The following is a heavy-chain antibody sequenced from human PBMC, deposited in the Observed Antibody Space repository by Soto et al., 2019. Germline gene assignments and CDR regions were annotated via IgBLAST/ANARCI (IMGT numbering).Heavy chain of an antibody. CDR1: GFTFDDYA. CDR2: ISWNSGSI. D-gene: IGHD6-13*01. V-gene: IGHV3-9*01. Sequence: EVQLVESGGGLVQPGRSLRLSCAASGFTFDDYAMHWVRQAPGKGLEWVSVISWNSGSIGYAYSVKGRFTISRDNAKNALYLQMKSLRAEDTALYYCAKSARIASACMADQYFDYWGQGTLVTVSS. J-gene: IGHJ4*02. CDR3: AKSARIASACMADQYFDY.